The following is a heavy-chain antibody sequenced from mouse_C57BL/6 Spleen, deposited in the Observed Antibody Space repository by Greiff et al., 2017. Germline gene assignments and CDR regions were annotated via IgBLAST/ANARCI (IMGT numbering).Heavy chain of an antibody. CDR3: ARVPLSYWYFDV. CDR2: TFYSGIT. D-gene: IGHD6-1*01. V-gene: IGHV3-3*01. Sequence: EVQGVESGPSLVRPSQTLSLTCTVTGFSINSDCYWIWIRQFPGNKLEYIGYTFYSGITYYNPSLESRTYITRDTSKNQFSLKLSSVTTEDTATYYCARVPLSYWYFDVWGTGTTVTVSS. CDR1: GFSINSDCY. J-gene: IGHJ1*03.